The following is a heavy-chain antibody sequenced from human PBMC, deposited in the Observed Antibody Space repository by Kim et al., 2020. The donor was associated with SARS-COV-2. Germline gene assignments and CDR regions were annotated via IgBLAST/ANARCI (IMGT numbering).Heavy chain of an antibody. CDR1: GFTFSGSA. Sequence: GGSLRLSCAASGFTFSGSAMHWVRQASGKGLEWVGRIRSKANSYATAYAASVKGRFTISRDDSKNTAYLQMNSLKTEDTAVYYCTETRDHYGDAAFDIWGQGTMVTVSS. CDR3: TETRDHYGDAAFDI. J-gene: IGHJ3*02. V-gene: IGHV3-73*01. D-gene: IGHD4-17*01. CDR2: IRSKANSYAT.